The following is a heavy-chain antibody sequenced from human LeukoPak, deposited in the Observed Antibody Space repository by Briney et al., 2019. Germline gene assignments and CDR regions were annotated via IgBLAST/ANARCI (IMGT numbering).Heavy chain of an antibody. CDR2: IIPIFGTA. CDR3: ARAIGGYCSSTSCYGY. D-gene: IGHD2-2*01. J-gene: IGHJ4*02. V-gene: IGHV1-69*05. Sequence: PVKVSCKASGGTFSSYAISWVRQAPGQGLEWMGRIIPIFGTANYAQKFQGRVTITTAESTSTAYMELSSLRSEDTAVYYCARAIGGYCSSTSCYGYWGQGTLVTVSS. CDR1: GGTFSSYA.